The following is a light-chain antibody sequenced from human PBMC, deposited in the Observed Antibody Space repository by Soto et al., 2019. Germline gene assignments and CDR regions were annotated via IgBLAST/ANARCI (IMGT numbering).Light chain of an antibody. Sequence: IQRTQSPSSLSSSVGDRVTLTCRASQTISDSLNWYKQTPGKAPNLLIYAASSLQSGVPSRFTGSGSGTDFTLTISGLQPEDFETYYCQQSYSSPLTFGGGTQVDIK. V-gene: IGKV1-39*01. J-gene: IGKJ4*01. CDR3: QQSYSSPLT. CDR2: AAS. CDR1: QTISDS.